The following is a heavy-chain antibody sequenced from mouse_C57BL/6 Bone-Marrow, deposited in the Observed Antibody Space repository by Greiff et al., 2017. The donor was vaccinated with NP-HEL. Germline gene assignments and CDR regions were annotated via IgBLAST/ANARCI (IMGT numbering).Heavy chain of an antibody. D-gene: IGHD1-1*01. V-gene: IGHV1-5*01. CDR2: IYPGNSDT. CDR3: TGYYGSSYWYFDV. Sequence: VQLQQSGTVLARPGASVKMSCKTSGYTFTSYWMHWVKQRPGQGLEWIGAIYPGNSDTSYNQKFKGKAKLTAVTSASTAYMELSSLTNEDSAVYYCTGYYGSSYWYFDVWGTGTTVTVSS. CDR1: GYTFTSYW. J-gene: IGHJ1*03.